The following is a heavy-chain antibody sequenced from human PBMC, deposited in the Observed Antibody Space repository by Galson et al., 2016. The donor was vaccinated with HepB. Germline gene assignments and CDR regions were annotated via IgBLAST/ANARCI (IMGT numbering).Heavy chain of an antibody. D-gene: IGHD1-26*01. CDR2: VSSSSSYI. J-gene: IGHJ3*02. CDR3: ARDRLWAPNAFDI. Sequence: SLRLSCAASGFIFSSYSMNWVRRAPGKGLEWVSYVSSSSSYIYYADSVKGRFTISRDNAKNSLYFQMNSLRDEDTAVYYCARDRLWAPNAFDIWGQGTMVTVSS. CDR1: GFIFSSYS. V-gene: IGHV3-48*02.